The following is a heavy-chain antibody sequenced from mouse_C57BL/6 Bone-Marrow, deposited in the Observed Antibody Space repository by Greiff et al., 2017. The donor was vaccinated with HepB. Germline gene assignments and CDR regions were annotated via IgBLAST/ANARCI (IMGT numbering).Heavy chain of an antibody. CDR2: IYPRDGST. CDR1: GYTFTSYD. D-gene: IGHD3-2*02. CDR3: ARESAGYGY. V-gene: IGHV1-85*01. J-gene: IGHJ2*01. Sequence: QVQLKESGPELVKPGASVKLSCKASGYTFTSYDINWVKQRPGQGLEWIGWIYPRDGSTKYNEKFKGKATLTVDTSSSTAYRELHRLTAEDSAVYVCARESAGYGYWGKGTTLTVSA.